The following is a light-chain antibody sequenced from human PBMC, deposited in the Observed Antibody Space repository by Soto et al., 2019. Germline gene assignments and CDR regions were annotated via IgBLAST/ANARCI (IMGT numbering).Light chain of an antibody. Sequence: DIQMTQSPSTLSASVGDRVTITCRASQSISSWLAWYQQKPGKAPKLLIYDASSLESGVPSRFSGSGSGTEFTLTISSLQPDDFATYYCQQYLTFGQGTKV. CDR2: DAS. CDR1: QSISSW. V-gene: IGKV1-5*01. CDR3: QQYLT. J-gene: IGKJ1*01.